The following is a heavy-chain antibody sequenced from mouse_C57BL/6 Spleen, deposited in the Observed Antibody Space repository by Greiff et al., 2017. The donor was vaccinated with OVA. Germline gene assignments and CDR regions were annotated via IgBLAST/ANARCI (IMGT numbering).Heavy chain of an antibody. Sequence: QVHVKQSGAELARPGASVKMSCKASGYTFTSYTMHWVKQRPGQGLEWIGYINPSSGYTKYNQKFKDKATLTADKSSSTAYMQLSSLTSEDSAVYYCAREHYDYGYFDVWGTGTTVTVSS. D-gene: IGHD2-4*01. CDR1: GYTFTSYT. CDR2: INPSSGYT. J-gene: IGHJ1*03. CDR3: AREHYDYGYFDV. V-gene: IGHV1-4*01.